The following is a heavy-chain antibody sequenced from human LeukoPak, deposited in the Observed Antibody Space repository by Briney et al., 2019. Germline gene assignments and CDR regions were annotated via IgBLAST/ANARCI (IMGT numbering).Heavy chain of an antibody. J-gene: IGHJ6*02. CDR3: AKNVGTSTRNGLDV. D-gene: IGHD2-2*01. CDR2: INSDGSST. V-gene: IGHV3-74*01. CDR1: GFTFSSYC. Sequence: PGRSLRLSCAASGFTFSSYCMHWVRQAPGKGLVWVSRINSDGSSTNYADSVKGRFTISRDNAKNTLYLQMSSLRAEDTAVYYCAKNVGTSTRNGLDVWGQGTTATVSS.